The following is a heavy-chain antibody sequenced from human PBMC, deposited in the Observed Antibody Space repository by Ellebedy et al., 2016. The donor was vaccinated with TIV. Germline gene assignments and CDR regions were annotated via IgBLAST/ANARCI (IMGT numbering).Heavy chain of an antibody. CDR1: GFTFSSYG. Sequence: GESLKISCAASGFTFSSYGMHWVRQAPGKGLEWVAVIWYDGSNKYYADSVKGRFTISRDNSKNTLYLQMNSLRAEDTAVYYCARYLWQWLFDYWGQGTLVTVSS. V-gene: IGHV3-33*08. J-gene: IGHJ4*02. CDR2: IWYDGSNK. CDR3: ARYLWQWLFDY. D-gene: IGHD6-19*01.